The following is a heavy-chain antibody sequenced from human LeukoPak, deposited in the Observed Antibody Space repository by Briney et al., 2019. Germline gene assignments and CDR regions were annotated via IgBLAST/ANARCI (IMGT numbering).Heavy chain of an antibody. Sequence: GGSLRLSCAASGFTFSSYAMHWVRQAPGKGLEWVAVISYDGSNKYYADPVKGRFTISRDNSKNTLYLQMNSLRAEDTAVYYCARGDAGYSSSWCFDYWGQGTLVTVSS. V-gene: IGHV3-30-3*01. CDR3: ARGDAGYSSSWCFDY. CDR2: ISYDGSNK. CDR1: GFTFSSYA. D-gene: IGHD6-13*01. J-gene: IGHJ4*02.